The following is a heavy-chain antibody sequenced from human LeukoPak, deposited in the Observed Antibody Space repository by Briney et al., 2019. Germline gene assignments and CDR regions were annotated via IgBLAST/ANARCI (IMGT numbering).Heavy chain of an antibody. V-gene: IGHV6-1*01. Sequence: SQTLSLTCAISGDSVSSNSAAWNWIRQSPSRGLEWLGRTYYRSKWYNDYAVAVQSRISINADTSMNQFSLQLNSVTPEDTAVYHCARWIIGSRLFDYWGQGTLVTVSS. CDR3: ARWIIGSRLFDY. CDR2: TYYRSKWYN. D-gene: IGHD6-6*01. J-gene: IGHJ4*02. CDR1: GDSVSSNSAA.